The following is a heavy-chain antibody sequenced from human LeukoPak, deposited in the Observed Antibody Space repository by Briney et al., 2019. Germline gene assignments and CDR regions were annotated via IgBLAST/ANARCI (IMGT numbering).Heavy chain of an antibody. J-gene: IGHJ4*02. CDR1: GYTLTNYG. V-gene: IGHV1-18*04. D-gene: IGHD3-9*01. Sequence: GASVKVSCKASGYTLTNYGISWVRQAPGQALEWMGWISAYNGNTNYAQKLQGRVTMTTDTSTSTAYMEVRSLRSDDTAVYYCARETGSYKGNYIDYWGQGTLVTVSS. CDR2: ISAYNGNT. CDR3: ARETGSYKGNYIDY.